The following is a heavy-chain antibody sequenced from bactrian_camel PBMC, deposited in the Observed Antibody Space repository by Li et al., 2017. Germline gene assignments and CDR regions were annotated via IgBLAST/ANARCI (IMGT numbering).Heavy chain of an antibody. CDR1: GFNFSNYY. D-gene: IGHD4*01. J-gene: IGHJ6*01. CDR3: VRSNSEYSDNDGFGY. CDR2: IGPGDGST. Sequence: QVQLVESGGGLVQPGGYLRLSCVASGFNFSNYYMHWVRQVPGKGLEWVSSIGPGDGSTSSADSVKGRFTISRDNAKNTVYLQLSSLKPEDTAVYYCVRSNSEYSDNDGFGYW. V-gene: IGHV3S29*01.